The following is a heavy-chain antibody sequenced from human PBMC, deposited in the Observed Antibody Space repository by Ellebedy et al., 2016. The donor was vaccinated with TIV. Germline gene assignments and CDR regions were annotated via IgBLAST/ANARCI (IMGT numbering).Heavy chain of an antibody. J-gene: IGHJ4*02. D-gene: IGHD6-13*01. CDR1: GFTFSAYT. Sequence: GESLKISCAASGFTFSAYTMNWVRQAPGKGLEWVSSISSRSDYIYFAGSVKGRFTISRDNSKDTLYLQMNSLRAEDTAVYYCANVYSSTWADSWGQGTLVTVSS. V-gene: IGHV3-21*04. CDR2: ISSRSDYI. CDR3: ANVYSSTWADS.